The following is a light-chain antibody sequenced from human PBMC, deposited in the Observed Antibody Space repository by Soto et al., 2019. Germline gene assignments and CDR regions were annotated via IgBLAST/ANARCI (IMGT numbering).Light chain of an antibody. V-gene: IGKV3D-20*02. CDR1: QSVSTNY. CDR2: GAS. Sequence: ENVMTQSPGTLSLSPGERATLSCRASQSVSTNYVAWYQQKPGQAPRLLIYGASSRASGIPDRFRGSGSGTDFTLTISRLEPEDFAVYYCQQRSEWPITFGQGTRLEIK. J-gene: IGKJ5*01. CDR3: QQRSEWPIT.